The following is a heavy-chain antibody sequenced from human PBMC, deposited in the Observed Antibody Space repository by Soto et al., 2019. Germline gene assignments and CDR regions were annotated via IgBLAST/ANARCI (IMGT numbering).Heavy chain of an antibody. Sequence: PGGSLRPSCAASGFTFSSYEMNWVRQAPGKGLEWVSYISSSGSTIYYADSVKGRFTISRDNAKNSLYLQMNSLRAEDTAVYYFARDDTWELRLAGWGQGTLVTVSS. D-gene: IGHD1-26*01. J-gene: IGHJ4*02. CDR3: ARDDTWELRLAG. CDR1: GFTFSSYE. CDR2: ISSSGSTI. V-gene: IGHV3-48*03.